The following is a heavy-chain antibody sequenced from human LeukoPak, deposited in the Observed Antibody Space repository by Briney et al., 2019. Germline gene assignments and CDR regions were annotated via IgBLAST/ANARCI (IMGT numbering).Heavy chain of an antibody. CDR3: AADFGGEQQLVRYYGLDV. J-gene: IGHJ6*02. D-gene: IGHD6-13*01. CDR2: IVVGSGNT. V-gene: IGHV1-58*01. Sequence: GTSVTVSCKAPGFTFINSAVQWLRQARGQHRGWRGWIVVGSGNTDYAQKFQGRVTITRDMSTGTAYMELRSLTAEDTAVYYCAADFGGEQQLVRYYGLDVWGQGTAVTVSS. CDR1: GFTFINSA.